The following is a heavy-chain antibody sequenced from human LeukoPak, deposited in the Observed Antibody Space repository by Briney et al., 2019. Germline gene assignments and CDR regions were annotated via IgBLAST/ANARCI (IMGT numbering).Heavy chain of an antibody. Sequence: GESLKISCKGSGYNFTNYWIAWVRQMPGKGLEWMGIVYPGDSDTRYRPSFQGQVTISADKSVSTAYLQWSSLRASDTAMYYCASAYHGDSSWAYWGQGTLVTVSS. J-gene: IGHJ4*02. CDR2: VYPGDSDT. V-gene: IGHV5-51*01. D-gene: IGHD2-21*02. CDR3: ASAYHGDSSWAY. CDR1: GYNFTNYW.